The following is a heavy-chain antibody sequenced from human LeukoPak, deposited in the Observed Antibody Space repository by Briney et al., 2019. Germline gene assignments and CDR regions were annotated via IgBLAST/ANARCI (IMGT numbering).Heavy chain of an antibody. CDR3: ARGSQILLLWFGELFQNWFDP. V-gene: IGHV4-34*01. Sequence: SETLSLTCAVYGGSFSGYYWSWIRQPPGKGLEWIGEINHSGSTNDNPSLKSRVTISVDTSKNQFSLKLSSVTAADTAVYYCARGSQILLLWFGELFQNWFDPWGQGTLVTVSS. CDR2: INHSGST. J-gene: IGHJ5*02. D-gene: IGHD3-10*01. CDR1: GGSFSGYY.